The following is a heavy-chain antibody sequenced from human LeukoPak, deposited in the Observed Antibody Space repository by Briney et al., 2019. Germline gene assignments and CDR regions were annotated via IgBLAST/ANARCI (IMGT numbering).Heavy chain of an antibody. CDR3: AREGLRGEYFDY. J-gene: IGHJ4*02. D-gene: IGHD2-8*01. CDR2: IYYSGST. V-gene: IGHV4-39*01. Sequence: ETLSLTCAVSGGSISTTTYHWGWIRQPPGKGLEWIGNIYYSGSTFYNPSLKSRVTIFLDTSKNQFSLRLTSVTAADTAVYYCAREGLRGEYFDYWGQGTLVTVSS. CDR1: GGSISTTTYH.